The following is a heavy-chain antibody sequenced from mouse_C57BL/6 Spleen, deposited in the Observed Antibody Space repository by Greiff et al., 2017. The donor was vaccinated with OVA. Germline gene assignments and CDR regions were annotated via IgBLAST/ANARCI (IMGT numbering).Heavy chain of an antibody. V-gene: IGHV5-17*01. CDR3: ARRAQATEYYFDY. J-gene: IGHJ2*01. CDR1: GFTFSDYG. Sequence: EVMLVESGGGLVKPGGSLKLSCAASGFTFSDYGMHWVRQAPEKGLEWVAYISSGSSTIYYADTVKGRFTISRDNAKNTLFLQMTSLRSEDTAMYYCARRAQATEYYFDYWGQGTTLTVSS. CDR2: ISSGSSTI. D-gene: IGHD3-2*02.